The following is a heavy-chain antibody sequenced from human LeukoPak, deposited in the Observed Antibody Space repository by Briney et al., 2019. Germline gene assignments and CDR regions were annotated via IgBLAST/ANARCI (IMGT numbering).Heavy chain of an antibody. CDR2: ISWNSGSI. CDR1: GFTFDDYA. V-gene: IGHV3-9*01. J-gene: IGHJ4*02. Sequence: GGSLRLSCAGSGFTFDDYAMHWVRQAPGKGLEWVLGISWNSGSIYYADSVKGRFTISRDNAKNSLYLQMNSLRAEDTALYYCAKDKYGSGSSRLSHFDYWGQGTLVTVSS. D-gene: IGHD3-10*01. CDR3: AKDKYGSGSSRLSHFDY.